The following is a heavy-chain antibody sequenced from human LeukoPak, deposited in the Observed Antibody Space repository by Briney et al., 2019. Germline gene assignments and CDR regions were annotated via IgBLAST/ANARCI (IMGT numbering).Heavy chain of an antibody. Sequence: GGSLRLSCAASGFTLSSYAMNWVRQAPGKGLDWVSFISASGSTTHYADSVTGRFTISRDNSNNTLYLQINSLRAEDTAAYYCAKGAQYDFWSGYTLEYFDVWGKGTLVTVSS. J-gene: IGHJ4*02. V-gene: IGHV3-23*01. CDR3: AKGAQYDFWSGYTLEYFDV. D-gene: IGHD3-3*01. CDR1: GFTLSSYA. CDR2: ISASGSTT.